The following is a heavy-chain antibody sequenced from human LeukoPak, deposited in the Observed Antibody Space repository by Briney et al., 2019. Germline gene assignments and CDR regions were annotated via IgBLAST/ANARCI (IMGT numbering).Heavy chain of an antibody. V-gene: IGHV4-31*03. CDR2: IYYSGST. Sequence: SQTLFLTCTVSGGSISSGGYYWSWIRQHPGKGLEWIGYIYYSGSTYYNPSLKSRVTISVDTSKNQFSLKLSSVTAADTAVYYCARALVPAARGNWFDPWGQGTLVTVSS. CDR3: ARALVPAARGNWFDP. CDR1: GGSISSGGYY. D-gene: IGHD2-2*01. J-gene: IGHJ5*02.